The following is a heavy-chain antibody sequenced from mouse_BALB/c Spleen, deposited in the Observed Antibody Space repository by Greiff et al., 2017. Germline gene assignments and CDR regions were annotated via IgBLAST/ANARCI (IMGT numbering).Heavy chain of an antibody. V-gene: IGHV7-3*02. D-gene: IGHD2-4*01. CDR1: GFTFTDYY. J-gene: IGHJ3*01. CDR3: ARGLRQGAWFAY. Sequence: EVKVVESGGGLVQPGGSLRLSCATSGFTFTDYYMSWVRQPPGKALEWLGFIRNKANGYTTEYSASVKGRFTISRDNSQSILYLQMNTLRAEDSATYYCARGLRQGAWFAYWGQGTLVTVSA. CDR2: IRNKANGYTT.